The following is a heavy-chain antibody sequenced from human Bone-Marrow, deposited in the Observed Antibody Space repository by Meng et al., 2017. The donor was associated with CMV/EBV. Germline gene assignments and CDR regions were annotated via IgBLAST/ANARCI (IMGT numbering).Heavy chain of an antibody. CDR3: AGSRPGGGACDY. CDR2: IQVIGHT. J-gene: IGHJ4*02. D-gene: IGHD3-16*01. V-gene: IGHV4-4*07. Sequence: QVKIPESGPGLVKPSETLSLPCIVSGASIKNYNWNWVRQPAGQGLEWIGLIQVIGHTVYNPSLKSRVTVSLDASKSQLSLTLNSVTAADTATYYCAGSRPGGGACDYWGQGILVTVSS. CDR1: GASIKNYN.